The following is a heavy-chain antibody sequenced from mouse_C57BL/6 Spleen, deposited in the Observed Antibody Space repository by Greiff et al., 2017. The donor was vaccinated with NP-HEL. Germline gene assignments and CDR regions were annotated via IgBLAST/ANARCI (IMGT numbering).Heavy chain of an antibody. CDR3: ARGSPSLAMDY. Sequence: QVQLQQSGPELVKPGASVKISCKASGYAFSSSWMNWVKQRPGKGLEWIGRIYPGDGDTNYNGKFKGKATLTADKSSSTAYMQLSSLTSEDSAVYFCARGSPSLAMDYWGQGTSVTVSS. J-gene: IGHJ4*01. CDR1: GYAFSSSW. V-gene: IGHV1-82*01. CDR2: IYPGDGDT.